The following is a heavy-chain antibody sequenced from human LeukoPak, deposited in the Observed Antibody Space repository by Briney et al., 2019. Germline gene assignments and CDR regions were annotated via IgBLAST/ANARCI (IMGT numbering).Heavy chain of an antibody. Sequence: ASVKVSCKASGYTFTGYYMHWVRQAPGQGLEWMGWINPNSGGTNYAQKFQGRVTMTRDTSISTAYMELGRLRSDDTAVYYCARNYCSSTSCYHHDAFDIWGQGTMVTVSS. J-gene: IGHJ3*02. CDR1: GYTFTGYY. D-gene: IGHD2-2*01. CDR2: INPNSGGT. CDR3: ARNYCSSTSCYHHDAFDI. V-gene: IGHV1-2*02.